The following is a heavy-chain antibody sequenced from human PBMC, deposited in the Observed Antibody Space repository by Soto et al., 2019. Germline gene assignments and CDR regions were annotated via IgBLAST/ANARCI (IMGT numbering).Heavy chain of an antibody. CDR3: ASDLVGASDSYGLDV. CDR1: GFTFSNYG. Sequence: LRLSCAASGFTFSNYGMHWVRQAPGKGLEWVAIIWHDGNNKYYADSVRGRFIISRDNSKNRLYLQMNSLRAEDTAVYYCASDLVGASDSYGLDVWGQGTPVTVSS. D-gene: IGHD1-26*01. J-gene: IGHJ6*02. V-gene: IGHV3-33*01. CDR2: IWHDGNNK.